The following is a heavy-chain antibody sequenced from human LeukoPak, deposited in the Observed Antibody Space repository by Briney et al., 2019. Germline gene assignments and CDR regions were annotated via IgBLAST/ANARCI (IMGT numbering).Heavy chain of an antibody. J-gene: IGHJ6*03. D-gene: IGHD5-12*01. Sequence: SETLSLTCTVSGGSISSGSYHWSWIRQPAGKALEWIGRIYPSGSTNYDPSLKSRVTISVDTSKNQFSLKLSSVTAADTAVYYCARDRRIEWLRFRRGGDYYYYMDVWGKGTTVTVPS. CDR3: ARDRRIEWLRFRRGGDYYYYMDV. V-gene: IGHV4-61*02. CDR1: GGSISSGSYH. CDR2: IYPSGST.